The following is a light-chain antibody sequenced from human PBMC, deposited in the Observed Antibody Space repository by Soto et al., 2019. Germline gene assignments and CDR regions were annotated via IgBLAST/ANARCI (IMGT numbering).Light chain of an antibody. J-gene: IGLJ2*01. Sequence: QSVLTQPASVSGSPGQSITVSCTGTSSDVGDYDYVSWYQQHPGKAPRLMIYDVTNRPSGVSHRFSGSKSGNTASLTISGLQGEDEADYYCSSYTSSNSLIFGGGTKLTVL. CDR3: SSYTSSNSLI. CDR2: DVT. CDR1: SSDVGDYDY. V-gene: IGLV2-14*01.